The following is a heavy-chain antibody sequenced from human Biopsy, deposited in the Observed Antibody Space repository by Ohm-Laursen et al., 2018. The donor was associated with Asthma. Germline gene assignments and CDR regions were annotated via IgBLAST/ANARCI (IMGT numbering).Heavy chain of an antibody. Sequence: SLRLSCAASGFTFDDYGMSWVRQAPGKGLEWVAVISYDGNHKFYEDSVKGRFTISRGNSKNTLYLQMNSLRTEDTAVYYCAKRRGYSGHDNDYWGQGTLVIVSS. J-gene: IGHJ4*02. D-gene: IGHD5-12*01. CDR3: AKRRGYSGHDNDY. CDR2: ISYDGNHK. V-gene: IGHV3-30*18. CDR1: GFTFDDYG.